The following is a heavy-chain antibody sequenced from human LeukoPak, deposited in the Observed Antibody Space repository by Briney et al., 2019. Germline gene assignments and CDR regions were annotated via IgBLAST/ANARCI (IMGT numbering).Heavy chain of an antibody. CDR3: ARDGSERLADYYYYYMDV. Sequence: PGGSLRLSCAASGFTFSSYSMNWVRQAPGKGLEWVSSISSSSSYIYYADSVKGRFTISRDNAKNSLYLQMNSLRAEDTAVYYCARDGSERLADYYYYYMDVWGKGTTVTVSS. CDR1: GFTFSSYS. V-gene: IGHV3-21*01. D-gene: IGHD1-1*01. CDR2: ISSSSSYI. J-gene: IGHJ6*03.